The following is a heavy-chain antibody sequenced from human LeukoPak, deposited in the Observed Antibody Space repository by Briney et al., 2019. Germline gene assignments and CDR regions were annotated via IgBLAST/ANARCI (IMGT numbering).Heavy chain of an antibody. CDR2: IFTSGST. Sequence: SETLSLTCTVSGGSISSGSYYWSWIRQPAGKGLEWIGRIFTSGSTNCNPSLKSRVTMSVDTSKNQFSLKLSSVTAADTAVYYCARDRTGQLGPAIDYWGQGTLVTVSS. J-gene: IGHJ4*02. CDR1: GGSISSGSYY. V-gene: IGHV4-61*02. CDR3: ARDRTGQLGPAIDY. D-gene: IGHD1-1*01.